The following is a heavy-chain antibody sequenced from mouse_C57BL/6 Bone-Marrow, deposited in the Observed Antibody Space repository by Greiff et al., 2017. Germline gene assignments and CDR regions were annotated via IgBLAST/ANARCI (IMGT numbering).Heavy chain of an antibody. Sequence: EVQRVESGGDLVKPGGSLKLSCAASGFTFSSYGMSWVRQTPDKRLEWVATISSGGSYTYYPDSVKGRFTINRDNAKNTLYLQMGSLKSEDTAMDYCARDRSYYARDYWGQGTSVTVSS. D-gene: IGHD1-1*01. CDR1: GFTFSSYG. CDR2: ISSGGSYT. CDR3: ARDRSYYARDY. V-gene: IGHV5-6*01. J-gene: IGHJ4*01.